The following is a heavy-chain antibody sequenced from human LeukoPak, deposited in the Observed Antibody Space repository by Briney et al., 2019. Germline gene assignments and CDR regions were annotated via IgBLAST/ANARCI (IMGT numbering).Heavy chain of an antibody. CDR2: IDHIGNT. J-gene: IGHJ1*01. CDR3: AXVXXXXX. Sequence: SETLSLTCAVSSGSFSDYSWAWIRQPPGKGLEWIADIDHIGNTKYNPSLKSRGTLSVDTSKRQFSLKMNSVTAADSAIYYCAXVXXXXXWXRGXLVTVSX. V-gene: IGHV4-34*01. CDR1: SGSFSDYS.